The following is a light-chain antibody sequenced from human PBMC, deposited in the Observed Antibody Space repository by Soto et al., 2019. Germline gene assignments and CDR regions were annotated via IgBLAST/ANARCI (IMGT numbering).Light chain of an antibody. CDR3: ETWDSNFQVV. CDR2: LEGSGSY. J-gene: IGLJ2*01. CDR1: SGHSSYI. V-gene: IGLV4-60*03. Sequence: QSVLTQSSSASASLGSSVKLTCTLSSGHSSYIIAWHQQQPGKAPRYLMKLEGSGSYNKGSGVPDRFSGSSSGADRYLTISNLQSEDEADYYCETWDSNFQVVFGGGTKLTVL.